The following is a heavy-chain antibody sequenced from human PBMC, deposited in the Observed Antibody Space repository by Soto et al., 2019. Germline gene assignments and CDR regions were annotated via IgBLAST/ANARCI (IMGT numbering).Heavy chain of an antibody. CDR2: ISYDGSNK. V-gene: IGHV3-30-3*01. Sequence: QVQLVESGGGVVQPGRSLRLSCAASGFTFSSYAMHWVRQAPGKGLEWVAVISYDGSNKYYADSVKGRFTISRDNSKNALYEQMNSLRAENTAVYYCVRDSVTAAAGTFDYWGQGTLVTVSS. D-gene: IGHD6-13*01. J-gene: IGHJ4*02. CDR1: GFTFSSYA. CDR3: VRDSVTAAAGTFDY.